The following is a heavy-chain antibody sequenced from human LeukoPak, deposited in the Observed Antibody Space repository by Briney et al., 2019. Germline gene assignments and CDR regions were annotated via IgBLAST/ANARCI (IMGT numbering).Heavy chain of an antibody. D-gene: IGHD2-15*01. Sequence: ASVKVSCKASGGIFSSYTMTWVRQAPGQGLEWMGEIIPIFGTTANYAQKFQGRVTITRDTSISTVYMELSSLRSEDTAVYFCARVDGSPDYWGQGTLVTVSS. V-gene: IGHV1-69*05. CDR1: GGIFSSYT. CDR3: ARVDGSPDY. CDR2: IIPIFGTTA. J-gene: IGHJ4*02.